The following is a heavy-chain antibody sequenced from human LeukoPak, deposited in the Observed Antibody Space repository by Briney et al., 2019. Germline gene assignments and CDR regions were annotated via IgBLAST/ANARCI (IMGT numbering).Heavy chain of an antibody. CDR3: ARGQTVSGAKYYFDF. D-gene: IGHD2/OR15-2a*01. CDR1: GFTFRDYG. CDR2: TRSKIYGGAP. Sequence: GGSLRLSCLTSGFTFRDYGLGWVRQAPGMGLEWVSFTRSKIYGGAPEYAASVRGRFSVSRDDSESIAYLQMNNLESEDTAVYYCARGQTVSGAKYYFDFWSPGTLVAVSS. V-gene: IGHV3-49*04. J-gene: IGHJ4*02.